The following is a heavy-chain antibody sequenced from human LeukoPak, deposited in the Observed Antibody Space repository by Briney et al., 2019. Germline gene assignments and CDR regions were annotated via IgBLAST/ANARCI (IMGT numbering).Heavy chain of an antibody. CDR3: ARIRGRGAPSDN. CDR1: GFTFKTYS. J-gene: IGHJ4*02. V-gene: IGHV3-21*01. CDR2: ISSGGTYV. D-gene: IGHD3-10*01. Sequence: GGSLRLSCVVSGFTFKTYSMNWVRQAPGKGLEWVSSISSGGTYVDYADSVKGRFTISRDNAKNSLYLQMNSLRAEDTAVYYCARIRGRGAPSDNWGQGTLVTVSS.